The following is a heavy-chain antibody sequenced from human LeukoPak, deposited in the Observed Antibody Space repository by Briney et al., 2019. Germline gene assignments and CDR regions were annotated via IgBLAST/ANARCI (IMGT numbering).Heavy chain of an antibody. J-gene: IGHJ4*02. CDR2: IYYSGST. CDR1: GGSISSYY. D-gene: IGHD2-15*01. CDR3: ARLWSTDCRGGSCPHQPNY. V-gene: IGHV4-59*08. Sequence: SETLSLTCTVSGGSISSYYWSWIRQPPGQGLEWIGYIYYSGSTNYNPSLKSRVTISVDTSKNQFSLKLSSVTAADTAVYYCARLWSTDCRGGSCPHQPNYWGQGTLVTVSS.